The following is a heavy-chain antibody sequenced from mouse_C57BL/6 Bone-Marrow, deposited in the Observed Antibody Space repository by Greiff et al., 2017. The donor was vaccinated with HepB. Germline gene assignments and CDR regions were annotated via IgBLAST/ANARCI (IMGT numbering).Heavy chain of an antibody. CDR2: ISSGSSTI. V-gene: IGHV5-17*01. CDR1: GFTFSDYG. Sequence: EVMLVESGGGLVKPGGSLKLSCAASGFTFSDYGMHWVRQAPEKGLEWVAYISSGSSTIYYADTVKGRFTISRDNAKNTLFLQMTSLRSEDTAMYYCARQFITTVYYFDYWGQGTTLTVSS. D-gene: IGHD1-1*01. CDR3: ARQFITTVYYFDY. J-gene: IGHJ2*01.